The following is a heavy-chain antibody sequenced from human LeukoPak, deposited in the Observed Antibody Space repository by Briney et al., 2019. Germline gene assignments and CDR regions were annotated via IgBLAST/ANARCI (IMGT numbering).Heavy chain of an antibody. D-gene: IGHD2-15*01. CDR1: GFTFSSYG. CDR3: ASRYCSGGSCYRDDAFDI. Sequence: GGSLRLSCAASGFTFSSYGMHWVRQAPGKGLEWVAVIWYDGSNKYYADSVKGRFTISRDNSKNTLYLQMNSLRAEDTAVYYCASRYCSGGSCYRDDAFDIWGQGTMVTVSS. V-gene: IGHV3-33*01. J-gene: IGHJ3*02. CDR2: IWYDGSNK.